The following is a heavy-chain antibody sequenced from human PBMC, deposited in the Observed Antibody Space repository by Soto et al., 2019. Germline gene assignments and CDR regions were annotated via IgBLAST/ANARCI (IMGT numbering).Heavy chain of an antibody. CDR1: GFTFSSYG. Sequence: GGSLRLSCAASGFTFSSYGMHWVRQAPGKGLEWVAVIWYDGSNKYYADSVKGRFTISRDNSKNTLYLQMNSLRAEDTAVYYCARDPVRGYMDVWGKGTTVTVSS. D-gene: IGHD3-10*01. CDR3: ARDPVRGYMDV. V-gene: IGHV3-33*01. J-gene: IGHJ6*03. CDR2: IWYDGSNK.